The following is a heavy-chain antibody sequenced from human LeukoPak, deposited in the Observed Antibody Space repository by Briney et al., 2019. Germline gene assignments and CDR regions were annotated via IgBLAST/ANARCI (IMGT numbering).Heavy chain of an antibody. V-gene: IGHV3-7*01. CDR2: IKQDGSEK. D-gene: IGHD6-13*01. Sequence: PGGSLRLSCAASGFTFSSYAMSWVRQAPGKGLEWVANIKQDGSEKYYVDSVKGRFTISRDNAKNSLYLQMNSLRAEDTAVYYCARHSSSWSKFDYWGQGTLVTVSS. CDR1: GFTFSSYA. J-gene: IGHJ4*02. CDR3: ARHSSSWSKFDY.